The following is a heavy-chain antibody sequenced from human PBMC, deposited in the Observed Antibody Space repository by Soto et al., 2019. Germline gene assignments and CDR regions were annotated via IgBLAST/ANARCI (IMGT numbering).Heavy chain of an antibody. CDR1: GFTFSSYA. CDR3: ARDLSRYYYDSSGYHPFDY. Sequence: PGGSLRLSCAASGFTFSSYAMHWVRQAPGKGLEWVAVISYDGSNKYYADSVKGRFTISRDNSKNTLYLQMNSLRAEDTAVYYCARDLSRYYYDSSGYHPFDYWGQGTLVTVSS. D-gene: IGHD3-22*01. CDR2: ISYDGSNK. J-gene: IGHJ4*02. V-gene: IGHV3-30-3*01.